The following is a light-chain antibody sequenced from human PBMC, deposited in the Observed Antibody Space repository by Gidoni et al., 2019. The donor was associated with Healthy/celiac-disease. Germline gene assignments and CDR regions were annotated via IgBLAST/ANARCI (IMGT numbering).Light chain of an antibody. V-gene: IGKV4-1*01. CDR2: WAS. J-gene: IGKJ3*01. Sequence: DIVMTQSPDSLAVSLGERATINCKSSQSVLYSPNNKNYLAWYQQKPGQPPKLLIYWASTRESGVPDRFSGRGSGTDFTLTISSLQAEDVAVYYCQQYYSTPFFGPXTKVDIK. CDR3: QQYYSTPF. CDR1: QSVLYSPNNKNY.